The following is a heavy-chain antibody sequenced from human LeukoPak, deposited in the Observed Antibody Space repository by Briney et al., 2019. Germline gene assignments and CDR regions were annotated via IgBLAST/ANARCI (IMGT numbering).Heavy chain of an antibody. CDR3: ASSPHYGMDV. J-gene: IGHJ6*02. V-gene: IGHV4-59*01. Sequence: SETLSLTCTVSGGSISSYYWSWIRQPPGKGLEWIGYIYYSGSTNYNPSLKSRVTISVDTSKNQFSLKLSPVTAADTAVYYCASSPHYGMDVWGQGTTVTVSS. CDR2: IYYSGST. CDR1: GGSISSYY.